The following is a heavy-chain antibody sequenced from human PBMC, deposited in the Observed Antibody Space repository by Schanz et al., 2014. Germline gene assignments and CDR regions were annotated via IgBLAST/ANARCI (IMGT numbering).Heavy chain of an antibody. V-gene: IGHV1-69*08. Sequence: VQLEQSGAEVKKPGSSVKVSCKASGGTFSSYTISWVRQARGQGLEWVGRFIPILDVGNYAQQFQDKVTITADTSTTTAYMELSGLRSEDTAVYYCARDRLECGAECYSVEVFEIWGQGTLVIVSS. CDR2: FIPILDVG. CDR1: GGTFSSYT. D-gene: IGHD2-21*01. J-gene: IGHJ4*02. CDR3: ARDRLECGAECYSVEVFEI.